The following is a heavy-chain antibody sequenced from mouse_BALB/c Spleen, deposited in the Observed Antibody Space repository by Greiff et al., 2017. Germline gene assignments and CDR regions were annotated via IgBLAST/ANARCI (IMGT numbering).Heavy chain of an antibody. CDR3: ARQQYGNYEDYAMDY. Sequence: EVQLKESGGDLVKPGGSLKLSCAASGFTFSSYGMSWVRQTPDKRLEWVATISSGGSYTYYPDSVKGRFTISRDNAKNTLYLQMSSLKSEDTAMYYCARQQYGNYEDYAMDYWGQGTSVTVSS. CDR2: ISSGGSYT. V-gene: IGHV5-6*01. D-gene: IGHD2-10*02. J-gene: IGHJ4*01. CDR1: GFTFSSYG.